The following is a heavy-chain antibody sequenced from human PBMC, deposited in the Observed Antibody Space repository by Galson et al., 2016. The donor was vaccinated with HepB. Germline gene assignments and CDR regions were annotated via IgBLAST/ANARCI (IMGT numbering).Heavy chain of an antibody. CDR2: IYRSGST. CDR1: VGSISNDNW. Sequence: SETLSPTCTVSVGSISNDNWWSWVRQSPGKGLEWIGEIYRSGSTHYNPSLKRRATISVDKSNNRFSLRLNSVSAADTAIYFCASNGWYCLDYWGHGTLVTVSS. V-gene: IGHV4-4*02. D-gene: IGHD6-19*01. CDR3: ASNGWYCLDY. J-gene: IGHJ4*01.